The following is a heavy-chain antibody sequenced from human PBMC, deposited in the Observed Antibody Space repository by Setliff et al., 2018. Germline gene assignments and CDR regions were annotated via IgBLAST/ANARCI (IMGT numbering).Heavy chain of an antibody. CDR3: VRDPPNSGWAFDY. D-gene: IGHD6-19*01. CDR1: GFTFSTHA. CDR2: IWFDGSNT. V-gene: IGHV3-33*01. Sequence: AGGSLRLSCGASGFTFSTHAMHWVRQAPGKGLEWVAMIWFDGSNTHYPGSVKGRFTVSRDNSKNMVYLQMNGLRVDDTAVYYCVRDPPNSGWAFDYWGQGTLVTVSS. J-gene: IGHJ4*02.